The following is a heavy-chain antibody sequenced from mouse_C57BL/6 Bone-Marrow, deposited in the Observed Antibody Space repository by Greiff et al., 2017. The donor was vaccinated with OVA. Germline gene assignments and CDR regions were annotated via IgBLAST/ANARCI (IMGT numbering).Heavy chain of an antibody. V-gene: IGHV1-58*01. CDR2: ISIGNGYT. CDR3: ARDYYGSSYRGYWYFDV. J-gene: IGHJ1*03. Sequence: VQLQQSGAELVRPGSSVKMSCKTSGYTFTSYGINWVKQRPGQGLEWIGYISIGNGYTEYNEKFKGKATLTSDTSSSTAYMQLSSLTSEDSAIYFCARDYYGSSYRGYWYFDVWGTGTTVTVSS. D-gene: IGHD1-1*01. CDR1: GYTFTSYG.